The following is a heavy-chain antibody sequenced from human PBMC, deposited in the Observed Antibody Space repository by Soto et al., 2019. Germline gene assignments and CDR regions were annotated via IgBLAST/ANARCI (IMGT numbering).Heavy chain of an antibody. J-gene: IGHJ4*02. CDR2: IKQDGSEK. CDR1: GFTFSIYW. Sequence: GGSLRLSCAASGFTFSIYWMTWVRQAPGKGLEWVANIKQDGSEKYYVDSVKGRFTISRDNAKNSLYLQMNSLRAEDTAVYYCGRDGGSIYSGYDSFASWGQGALVTVSS. D-gene: IGHD5-12*01. CDR3: GRDGGSIYSGYDSFAS. V-gene: IGHV3-7*04.